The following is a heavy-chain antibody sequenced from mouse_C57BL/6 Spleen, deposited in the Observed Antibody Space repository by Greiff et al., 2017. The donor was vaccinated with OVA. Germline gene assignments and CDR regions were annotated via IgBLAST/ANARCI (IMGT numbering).Heavy chain of an antibody. CDR2: IWRGGST. D-gene: IGHD1-1*01. CDR1: GFSLTSYG. Sequence: VMLVESGPGLVQPSQSLSITCTVSGFSLTSYGVHWVRQSPGKGLEWLGVIWRGGSTDYNAAFMSRLSITKDNSKSQVFFKMNSLQADDTAIYYCARYYYGSSYWYFDVWGTGTTVTVSS. CDR3: ARYYYGSSYWYFDV. J-gene: IGHJ1*03. V-gene: IGHV2-5*01.